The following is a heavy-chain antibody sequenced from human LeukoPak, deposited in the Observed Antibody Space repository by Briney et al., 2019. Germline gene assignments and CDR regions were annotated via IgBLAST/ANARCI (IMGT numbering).Heavy chain of an antibody. CDR3: ARDRAYCSSTSCYNFQH. D-gene: IGHD2-2*02. J-gene: IGHJ1*01. Sequence: PGGSLRLSCAASGFTFSSYAMHWVRQAPGKGLEWVAVISYDGSNKYYADSVKGRFTISRDNSKNTLYLQMNSLRAEDTAVYYCARDRAYCSSTSCYNFQHWGQGTLVTVSS. V-gene: IGHV3-30*04. CDR1: GFTFSSYA. CDR2: ISYDGSNK.